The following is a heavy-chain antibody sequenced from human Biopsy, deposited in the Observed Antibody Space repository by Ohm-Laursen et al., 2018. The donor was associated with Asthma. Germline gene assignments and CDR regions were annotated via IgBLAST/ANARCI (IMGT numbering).Heavy chain of an antibody. V-gene: IGHV1-18*01. Sequence: GASVKVSCKASGYTFTSTVYGISWVRQAPRQGLEWMGWIRPHTGDTNYAQMLRGRVTMTTDTSTSTAYMELRGLRSDDTAVYYCARDPGGFDPWGQGTLVTVSS. CDR1: GYTFTSTVYG. CDR2: IRPHTGDT. CDR3: ARDPGGFDP. D-gene: IGHD3-10*01. J-gene: IGHJ5*02.